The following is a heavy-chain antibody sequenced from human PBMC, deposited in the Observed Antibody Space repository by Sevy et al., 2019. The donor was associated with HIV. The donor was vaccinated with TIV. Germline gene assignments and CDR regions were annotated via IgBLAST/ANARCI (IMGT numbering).Heavy chain of an antibody. Sequence: GGSLRLSCVASVFTFSRYGMHWVRQAPGKGLEWVAVIGYDGSNRRYTDSVKGRFNVSRDNSQNMLYVQMNSLRAEDTAIYYCARDHYVFNAFDIWGQGTMVTVSS. CDR3: ARDHYVFNAFDI. CDR2: IGYDGSNR. D-gene: IGHD3-10*02. J-gene: IGHJ3*02. CDR1: VFTFSRYG. V-gene: IGHV3-33*01.